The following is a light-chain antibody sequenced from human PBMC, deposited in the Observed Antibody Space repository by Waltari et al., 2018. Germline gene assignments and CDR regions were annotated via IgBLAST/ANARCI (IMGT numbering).Light chain of an antibody. CDR3: QQYYTTPWT. J-gene: IGKJ1*01. V-gene: IGKV4-1*01. CDR2: WAS. CDR1: QSVLYSSNNKSY. Sequence: PDSLAVSLGERATINCKSSQSVLYSSNNKSYLAWYQQKPGQSPKLLIYWASTRESGVPDRFSGSGSGTDFTLTISSLQAEDVAVYYCQQYYTTPWTFGQGTKVEIK.